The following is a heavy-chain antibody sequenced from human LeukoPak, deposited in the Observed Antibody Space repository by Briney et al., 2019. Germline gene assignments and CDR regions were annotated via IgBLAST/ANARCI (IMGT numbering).Heavy chain of an antibody. V-gene: IGHV1-2*02. CDR3: ARHYTYSSAVDAFDI. CDR2: INPNSGGT. CDR1: GYTFTGYY. J-gene: IGHJ3*02. Sequence: ASVKVSCKASGYTFTGYYMHWVRQAPGQGLEWMGWINPNSGGTNYAQKFQGRVTMTRDTSISTAYMELSRLRSDDTAVYYCARHYTYSSAVDAFDIWGQGTMVTVSS. D-gene: IGHD6-19*01.